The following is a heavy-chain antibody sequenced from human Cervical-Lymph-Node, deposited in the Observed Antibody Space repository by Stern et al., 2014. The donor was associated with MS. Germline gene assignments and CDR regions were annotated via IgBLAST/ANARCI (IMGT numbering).Heavy chain of an antibody. CDR1: GGSISSSNW. J-gene: IGHJ3*02. V-gene: IGHV4-4*02. CDR2: IYHNGST. D-gene: IGHD6-6*01. Sequence: VQLVESGPGLVKPSGTLSLTCAVSGGSISSSNWGSWVRQPPGKGLEWXGEIYHNGSTNYNPSPKSRVTISVDKSKNQFSLKLSSVTAADTAVYYCAREGYSSSYDAFDIWGQGTMVTVSS. CDR3: AREGYSSSYDAFDI.